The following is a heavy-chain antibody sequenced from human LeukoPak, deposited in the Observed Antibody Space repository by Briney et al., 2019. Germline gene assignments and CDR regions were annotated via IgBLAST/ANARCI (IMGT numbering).Heavy chain of an antibody. CDR2: ISSSSTI. V-gene: IGHV3-21*01. D-gene: IGHD2-2*01. J-gene: IGHJ4*02. CDR1: GFTFSSYS. CDR3: ARGDCTTTSCYLFDY. Sequence: PGGSLSLSCAASGFTFSSYSMSWVRQAPGKGLDWVSSISSSSTIYYADSVKGRFTISRDNAKNSLYLQMNRLRAEDTALYYCARGDCTTTSCYLFDYWGQGTLVTVSS.